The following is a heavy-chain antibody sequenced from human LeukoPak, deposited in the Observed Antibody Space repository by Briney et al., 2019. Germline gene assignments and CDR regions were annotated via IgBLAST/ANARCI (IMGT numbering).Heavy chain of an antibody. CDR1: GFTFSSYA. V-gene: IGHV3-23*01. CDR2: ISGSGGST. J-gene: IGHJ6*03. Sequence: QPGGSLRLSCAASGFTFSSYAMSWVRQAPGKGLEWVSAISGSGGSTYYADSVKGGFTISRDNSNNTLYLQMNSLRAEDTAVYYCAKIPAVAGTQPAGYYYYYMDVWGKGTTVTVSS. CDR3: AKIPAVAGTQPAGYYYYYMDV. D-gene: IGHD6-19*01.